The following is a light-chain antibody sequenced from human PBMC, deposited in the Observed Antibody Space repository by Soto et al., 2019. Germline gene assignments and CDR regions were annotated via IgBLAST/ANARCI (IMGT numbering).Light chain of an antibody. J-gene: IGKJ5*01. CDR1: QGISNY. V-gene: IGKV1-27*01. CDR3: QLSHTTLT. Sequence: DIQMTQSPSSLSASVGDRVTITCRASQGISNYLAWYQQKPGKVPKLLIYAASTLQSGVPSRFSGSGSGADFTLTISSLQPEDSATYYCQLSHTTLTFGQGTRREIK. CDR2: AAS.